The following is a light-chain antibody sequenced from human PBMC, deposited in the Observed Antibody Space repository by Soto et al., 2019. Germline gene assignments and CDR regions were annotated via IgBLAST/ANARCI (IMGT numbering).Light chain of an antibody. CDR2: GNT. CDR3: SSHAGSNNYV. V-gene: IGLV1-40*01. J-gene: IGLJ1*01. Sequence: QSVLTQPPSVSGAPGQRVSISCTGSSTNIGAGYGVHWYQQRPGTAPKLLIVGNTIRPSGVPDRFSGSKSGNTASLTVSGLQAEDEADYYCSSHAGSNNYVFGTGTKLTVL. CDR1: STNIGAGYG.